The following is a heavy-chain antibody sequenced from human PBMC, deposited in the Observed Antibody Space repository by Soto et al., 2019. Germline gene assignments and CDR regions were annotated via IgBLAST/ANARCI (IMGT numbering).Heavy chain of an antibody. CDR1: GASVTSTGYY. CDR3: ARVSAVSAEYYFDY. Sequence: QVQLRESGPGLMRPSQTLSLTCTVSGASVTSTGYYWTWIRQSPGKGLEWLGYILYNGNADYSPALETLLSISLDSSKNQFSLKVNSVSAADTAIYFCARVSAVSAEYYFDYWGQGALVTVSS. D-gene: IGHD6-19*01. J-gene: IGHJ4*02. CDR2: ILYNGNA. V-gene: IGHV4-30-4*01.